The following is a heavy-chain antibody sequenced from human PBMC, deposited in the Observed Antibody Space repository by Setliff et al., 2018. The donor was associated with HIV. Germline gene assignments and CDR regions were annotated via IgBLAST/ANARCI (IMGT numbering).Heavy chain of an antibody. D-gene: IGHD3-10*01. CDR2: INSYNGNT. CDR1: GYSFTTYG. V-gene: IGHV1-18*04. J-gene: IGHJ6*02. Sequence: ASVKVSCKASGYSFTTYGVNWVRQAPGQGLEWMGWINSYNGNTKFAQKFQGRVTMTTDTSTTTAFMELRSLKADDTGIYYCSRSGVPPYYYYGMDVWGQGTTVTVSS. CDR3: SRSGVPPYYYYGMDV.